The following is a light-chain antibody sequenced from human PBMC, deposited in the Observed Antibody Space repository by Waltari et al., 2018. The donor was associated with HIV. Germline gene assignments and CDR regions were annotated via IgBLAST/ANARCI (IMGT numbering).Light chain of an antibody. V-gene: IGLV1-51*01. CDR1: NTNIGNNY. CDR2: DNN. CDR3: GAWDSSLTAYV. J-gene: IGLJ1*01. Sequence: QSVLTQPPSVSAAPRQKVTISCSGNNTNIGNNYVSWYQHLPGTAPTLLVYDNNRRPSGIPGRSSGSKSGTSATLGITGLQTGDEADYYCGAWDSSLTAYVFGSGTKVTVL.